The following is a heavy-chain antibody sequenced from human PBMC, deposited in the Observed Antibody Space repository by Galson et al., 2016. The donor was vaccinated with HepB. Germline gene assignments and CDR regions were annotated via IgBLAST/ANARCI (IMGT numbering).Heavy chain of an antibody. CDR2: FYATGTT. V-gene: IGHV4-4*07. J-gene: IGHJ4*02. Sequence: SETLSLTCAVSGASVSDYYWSWIRQPAGKGLEWVGRFYATGTTNYNPSLRSRVAMSIDTTANLFSLRLVSVTAADTAVYYCARVSPARDLWSRGFYDYWGQGALVTVSS. CDR1: GASVSDYY. D-gene: IGHD3-3*01. CDR3: ARVSPARDLWSRGFYDY.